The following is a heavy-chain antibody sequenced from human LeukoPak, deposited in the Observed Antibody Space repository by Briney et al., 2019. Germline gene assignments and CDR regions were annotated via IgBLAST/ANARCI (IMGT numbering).Heavy chain of an antibody. CDR3: AKSTPGPHCGGAGCPPTLTPFDT. CDR1: GGSISSYY. CDR2: IYYSGST. D-gene: IGHD2-21*01. J-gene: IGHJ4*02. V-gene: IGHV4-59*01. Sequence: SETLSLTCTVSGGSISSYYWSWIRQPPGKGLEWIGYIYYSGSTNYNPSLKSRVTISVDTSKNQFSLKLSSVTAADTAVYYCAKSTPGPHCGGAGCPPTLTPFDTWGQGTLVTVSS.